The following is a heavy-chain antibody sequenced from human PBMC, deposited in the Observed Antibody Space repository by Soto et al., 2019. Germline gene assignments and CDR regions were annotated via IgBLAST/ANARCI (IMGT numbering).Heavy chain of an antibody. J-gene: IGHJ6*02. D-gene: IGHD1-7*01. CDR1: GYTFTSYG. CDR2: ISAYNGNT. Sequence: ASVKVSCKASGYTFTSYGISWVRQAPGQGLEWMGWISAYNGNTNYAQKLQGRVTMTTDTSTSTAYMELRSLRAEDTAVYYCAREGITGTKIYYYGMDVWGQGTTVTVSS. CDR3: AREGITGTKIYYYGMDV. V-gene: IGHV1-18*01.